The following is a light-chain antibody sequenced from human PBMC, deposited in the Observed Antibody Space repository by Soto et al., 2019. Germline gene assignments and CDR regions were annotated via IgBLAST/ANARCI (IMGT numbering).Light chain of an antibody. J-gene: IGKJ5*01. CDR2: DAS. CDR1: QIVSTY. V-gene: IGKV3-11*01. Sequence: ESVLIRGPATLYWSLVERVTIXCLASQIVSTYLAWYQQRPGQAPRLLIYDASYRATDIPPRFSGSGSGTDFTLTISSLEPEDFAVYYCQQRRSWPPTITFGQGTRLE. CDR3: QQRRSWPPTIT.